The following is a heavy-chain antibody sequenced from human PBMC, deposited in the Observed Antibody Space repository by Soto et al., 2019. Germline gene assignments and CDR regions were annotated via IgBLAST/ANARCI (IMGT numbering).Heavy chain of an antibody. Sequence: GGSLRLSCAASGFTFSSYGMHWVRQAPGKGLEWVAVIWYDGSNKYYADSVKGRFTISRDNSKNTLYLQMNSLRAEDTAVYYCAREGYYDFWSGYDNYYYYGMDVWGQGTTVTVSS. V-gene: IGHV3-33*01. CDR1: GFTFSSYG. D-gene: IGHD3-3*01. CDR3: AREGYYDFWSGYDNYYYYGMDV. CDR2: IWYDGSNK. J-gene: IGHJ6*02.